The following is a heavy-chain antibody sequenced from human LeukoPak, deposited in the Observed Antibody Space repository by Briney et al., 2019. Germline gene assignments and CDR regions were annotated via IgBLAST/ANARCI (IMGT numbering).Heavy chain of an antibody. CDR3: ARGRDSSGIDY. CDR2: INHSGST. J-gene: IGHJ4*02. V-gene: IGHV4-34*09. D-gene: IGHD3-22*01. CDR1: GGSFSGYY. Sequence: SETLSLTCAVYGGSFSGYYWSWIRQPPGKGLEWIGEINHSGSTNYNPSLKSRVTISVDTSKNQFSLKLSSVTAADTAVYYCARGRDSSGIDYWGQGTLVTVSS.